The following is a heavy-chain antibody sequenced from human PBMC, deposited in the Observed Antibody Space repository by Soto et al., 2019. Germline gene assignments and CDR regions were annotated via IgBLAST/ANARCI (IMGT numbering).Heavy chain of an antibody. V-gene: IGHV3-43*01. Sequence: GGSLRLSCAASGFTFDDYTMHWVRQAPGKGLEWVSLISWDGGSTYYADSVKGRFTISRDNSKNSLYLQMNSLRTEDTALYYCAKDIYNDAVYGDLEYYYYGMDVWGQGTTVTVSS. CDR1: GFTFDDYT. J-gene: IGHJ6*02. D-gene: IGHD4-17*01. CDR2: ISWDGGST. CDR3: AKDIYNDAVYGDLEYYYYGMDV.